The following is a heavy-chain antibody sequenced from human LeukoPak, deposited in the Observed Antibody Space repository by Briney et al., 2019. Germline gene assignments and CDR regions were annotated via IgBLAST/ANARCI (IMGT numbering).Heavy chain of an antibody. CDR1: GYTFTGYY. V-gene: IGHV1-2*06. Sequence: ASVKVSCKASGYTFTGYYMHWVRQAPGQGLEWMGRINPNSGGTNYAQKFQGRVTMTRDTSISTAYMVLSRLRSDDTAVYYCARGVGVTIFGVVIVGDYYYFMDVWGKGTTVTVSS. D-gene: IGHD3-3*01. J-gene: IGHJ6*03. CDR2: INPNSGGT. CDR3: ARGVGVTIFGVVIVGDYYYFMDV.